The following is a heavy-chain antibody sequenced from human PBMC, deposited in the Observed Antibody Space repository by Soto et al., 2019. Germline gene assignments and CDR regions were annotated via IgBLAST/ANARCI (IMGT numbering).Heavy chain of an antibody. CDR1: GGSFSGYY. CDR3: ARGHTDCSGGSCYSFDY. V-gene: IGHV4-34*01. J-gene: IGHJ4*02. D-gene: IGHD2-15*01. CDR2: INHSGST. Sequence: QVQLQQWGAGLLKPSETLSLTCAVYGGSFSGYYWSWIRQPPGKVLEWIGEINHSGSTNYNPSLKSRVTISVDTSKNQFSLKLSSVTAADTAVYYCARGHTDCSGGSCYSFDYWGQGTLVTVSS.